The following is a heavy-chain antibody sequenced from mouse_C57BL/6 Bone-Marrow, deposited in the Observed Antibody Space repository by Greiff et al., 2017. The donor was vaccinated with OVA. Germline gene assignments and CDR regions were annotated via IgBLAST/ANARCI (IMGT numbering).Heavy chain of an antibody. CDR3: AREELREFDY. V-gene: IGHV1-19*01. CDR2: INPYNGGT. J-gene: IGHJ2*01. Sequence: EVQLQQSGPELVKPGASVKLSCKASGYTFTSYDINWVKQSHGKSLEWIGVINPYNGGTSYNQKFKGKATLTVDKSSSTAYMELNSLTSEDSAVYYCAREELREFDYWGQGTTLTVSS. CDR1: GYTFTSYD.